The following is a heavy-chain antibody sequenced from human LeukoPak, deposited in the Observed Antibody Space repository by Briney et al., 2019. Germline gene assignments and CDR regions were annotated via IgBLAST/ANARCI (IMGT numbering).Heavy chain of an antibody. CDR2: ISAYNGNT. V-gene: IGHV1-18*01. Sequence: ASVKVSCKASGYTFTSYGISWVRQAPGQGLEWMGWISAYNGNTNYAQKLQGRVTMTTDTSTSTAYMELRSLRSDDTAVYYCARFFRVFGAATSPLRYWGQGTLVTVSS. J-gene: IGHJ4*02. CDR3: ARFFRVFGAATSPLRY. D-gene: IGHD3-3*01. CDR1: GYTFTSYG.